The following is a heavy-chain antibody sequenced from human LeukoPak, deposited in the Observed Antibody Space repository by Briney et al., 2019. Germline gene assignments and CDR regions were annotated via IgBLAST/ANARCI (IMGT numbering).Heavy chain of an antibody. V-gene: IGHV4-61*02. CDR1: GGSISSGSYY. CDR3: ARDRYCSGGSCYGMGAFDI. Sequence: SQTLSLTCTVSGGSISSGSYYWSWTRQPAGKGLEWIGRIYTSGSTNYNPSFKSRVTISVDTSKNQFSLKLSSVTAADTAVYYCARDRYCSGGSCYGMGAFDIWGQGTMVTVSS. D-gene: IGHD2-15*01. CDR2: IYTSGST. J-gene: IGHJ3*02.